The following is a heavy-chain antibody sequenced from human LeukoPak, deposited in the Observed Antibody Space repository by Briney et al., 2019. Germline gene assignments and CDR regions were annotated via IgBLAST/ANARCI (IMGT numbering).Heavy chain of an antibody. Sequence: PGGSLRLSCAASGFTFSSYSMNWVRQAPGKGLEWVSSISSSSSYIYYADSVKGRFTISRDNAKNSLYLQMNSLRAEDTAVYYCARGDYDILTGWGVGYYYYYGMDVWGQGTTVTVSS. CDR3: ARGDYDILTGWGVGYYYYYGMDV. J-gene: IGHJ6*02. V-gene: IGHV3-21*01. CDR1: GFTFSSYS. CDR2: ISSSSSYI. D-gene: IGHD3-9*01.